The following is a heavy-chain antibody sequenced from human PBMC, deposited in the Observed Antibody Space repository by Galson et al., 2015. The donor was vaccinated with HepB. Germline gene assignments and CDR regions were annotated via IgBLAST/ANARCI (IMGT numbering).Heavy chain of an antibody. CDR2: IRSSSSYI. D-gene: IGHD6-19*01. CDR1: GFTFNSYN. Sequence: SLRLSCAASGFTFNSYNMNWVRQAPGKGLEWVSSIRSSSSYISYADSVKGRFTISRDISKNTVYLQMNSLRVEDTAVYYCATRSGASGWYSYFQHWGQGTLVTVSS. J-gene: IGHJ1*01. CDR3: ATRSGASGWYSYFQH. V-gene: IGHV3-21*04.